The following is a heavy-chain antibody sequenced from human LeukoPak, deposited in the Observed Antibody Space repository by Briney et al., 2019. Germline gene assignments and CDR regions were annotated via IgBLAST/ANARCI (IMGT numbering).Heavy chain of an antibody. D-gene: IGHD3-22*01. J-gene: IGHJ4*02. V-gene: IGHV3-30*18. CDR3: ANAQTMIVVVSYDY. Sequence: GGALRLSCAASGFTFSSYGMRWVRQAPGKGLEWVADISHDGGKKYYADSVKGRFTISRDNSKNTLYLQMNSRRAEETAVYYCANAQTMIVVVSYDYWGQGTLVTVSS. CDR2: ISHDGGKK. CDR1: GFTFSSYG.